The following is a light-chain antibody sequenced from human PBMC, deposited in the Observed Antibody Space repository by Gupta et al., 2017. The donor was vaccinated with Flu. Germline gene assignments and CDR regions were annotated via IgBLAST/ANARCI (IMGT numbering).Light chain of an antibody. J-gene: IGKJ1*01. CDR1: QGVSSSY. CDR2: GAS. CDR3: QQYSSVTRT. Sequence: IVLTQSPGTLSLPPGERATLPCRASQGVSSSYLAWYQQKPGQAPRLLIYGASSRATGIPDRFSGSGYGTDFTLTISRLEPEDFAVYYCQQYSSVTRTFGQGTKVEIK. V-gene: IGKV3-20*01.